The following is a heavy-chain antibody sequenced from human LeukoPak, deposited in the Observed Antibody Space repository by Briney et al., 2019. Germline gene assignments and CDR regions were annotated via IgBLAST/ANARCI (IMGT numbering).Heavy chain of an antibody. CDR1: GFTFSSYG. V-gene: IGHV3-30*02. D-gene: IGHD2-2*01. J-gene: IGHJ4*02. Sequence: GGPLRLSCAASGFTFSSYGMRWVRQAPGKGLEWAAFIRYDGSNKYYADSVKGRFTISRDNSKNTLYLQMNSLRAEDTAVYYCAKDARSIGYCSSTSCYAGFSLDYWGQGTLVTVSS. CDR2: IRYDGSNK. CDR3: AKDARSIGYCSSTSCYAGFSLDY.